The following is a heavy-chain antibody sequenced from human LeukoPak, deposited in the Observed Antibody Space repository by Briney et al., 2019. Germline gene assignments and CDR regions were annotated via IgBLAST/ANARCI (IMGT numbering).Heavy chain of an antibody. Sequence: SETLSLTCTVSGGSISSYYWSWIRKPPGKGLEWIGYIYYSGSTNYNPSLKSRVTISVDTSKNQFSLKLSSVTAADTAVYYCARVDGRCSGGSCYSGWFDPWGQGTLVTVSS. D-gene: IGHD2-15*01. CDR1: GGSISSYY. V-gene: IGHV4-59*01. J-gene: IGHJ5*02. CDR3: ARVDGRCSGGSCYSGWFDP. CDR2: IYYSGST.